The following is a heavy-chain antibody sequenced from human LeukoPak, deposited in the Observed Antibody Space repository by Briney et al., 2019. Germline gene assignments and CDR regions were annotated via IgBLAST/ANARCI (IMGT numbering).Heavy chain of an antibody. CDR1: GFTVSNNY. D-gene: IGHD6-25*01. CDR2: IYPSGAT. V-gene: IGHV3-53*01. Sequence: GGSLRLSCAASGFTVSNNYMSWVRQAPGKGPECVSFIYPSGATFYADSVKGRFANSRDDSKNTLYLQMNNLRIDDTAVYYCAKESSGYYLDYWGQGTLVTVSS. CDR3: AKESSGYYLDY. J-gene: IGHJ4*02.